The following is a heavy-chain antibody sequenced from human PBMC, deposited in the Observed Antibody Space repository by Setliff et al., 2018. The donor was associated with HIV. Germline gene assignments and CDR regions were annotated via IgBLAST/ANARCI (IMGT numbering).Heavy chain of an antibody. CDR2: IYHSGST. CDR1: GYSISSGYY. D-gene: IGHD3-16*02. Sequence: SETLSLTCAVSGYSISSGYYWGWIRQPPGKGLEWIGSIYHSGSTYYNPSLKSRVTISVDTSKNQFPLKLSSVTAADTAVYYCARSDYDYVWGSYRDPYYFDYWGQGTLVTVSS. V-gene: IGHV4-38-2*01. J-gene: IGHJ4*02. CDR3: ARSDYDYVWGSYRDPYYFDY.